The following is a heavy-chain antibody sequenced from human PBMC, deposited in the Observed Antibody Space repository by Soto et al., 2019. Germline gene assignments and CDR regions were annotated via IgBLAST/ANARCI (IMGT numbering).Heavy chain of an antibody. D-gene: IGHD4-17*01. J-gene: IGHJ4*02. V-gene: IGHV3-23*01. CDR2: ISGSGGST. Sequence: GGSLRLSCAASGFTFSSYAMSWVRQAPGKGLEWVSAISGSGGSTYYADSVKGRFTISRDNSKNTLYLQMNSLGAEDTAVYYCAKCHSSTVTPQYYFDYWGQGTLVTVSS. CDR3: AKCHSSTVTPQYYFDY. CDR1: GFTFSSYA.